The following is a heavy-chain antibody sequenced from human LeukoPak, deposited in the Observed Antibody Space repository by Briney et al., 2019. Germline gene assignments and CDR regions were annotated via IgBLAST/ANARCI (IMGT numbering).Heavy chain of an antibody. CDR2: ISGSGGST. V-gene: IGHV3-23*01. Sequence: GGPLRLSCAASGFTFSSYAMSWVRQAPGKGLEWVSAISGSGGSTYYADSVKGRFTISRDNSKNTLYLQMSSLRAEDTAVYYCARDPSPVLRRKYFDYWGQGTLVTVSS. D-gene: IGHD2-8*01. J-gene: IGHJ4*02. CDR1: GFTFSSYA. CDR3: ARDPSPVLRRKYFDY.